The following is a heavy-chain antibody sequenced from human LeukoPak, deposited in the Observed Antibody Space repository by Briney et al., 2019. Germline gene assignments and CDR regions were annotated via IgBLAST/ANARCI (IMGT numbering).Heavy chain of an antibody. CDR2: INPNSGGT. CDR1: GYTFTGYY. V-gene: IGHV1-2*02. CDR3: ASARVGSSTSWYPFDY. Sequence: GASVKVSCKASGYTFTGYYMHWVRQAPGQGLEWMGWINPNSGGTNYAQKFQGRVTMTRDTSISTAYMELSRLRSDDTAVYYCASARVGSSTSWYPFDYWGQGTLVTVSS. D-gene: IGHD2-2*01. J-gene: IGHJ4*02.